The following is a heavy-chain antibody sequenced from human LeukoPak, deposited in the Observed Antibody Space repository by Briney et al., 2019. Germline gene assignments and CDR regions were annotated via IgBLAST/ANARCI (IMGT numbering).Heavy chain of an antibody. CDR2: INSDGSST. Sequence: PGGSLRLSCAASGSTLSSYGMDWVRQAPGKGRGWVSRINSDGSSTSYADSVKGRFTISRDNAKNTLYLQMNSLRAEDTAVYYCARDYGSGSYGMDVWGKGTTVTVSS. CDR3: ARDYGSGSYGMDV. D-gene: IGHD3-10*01. V-gene: IGHV3-74*01. J-gene: IGHJ6*04. CDR1: GSTLSSYG.